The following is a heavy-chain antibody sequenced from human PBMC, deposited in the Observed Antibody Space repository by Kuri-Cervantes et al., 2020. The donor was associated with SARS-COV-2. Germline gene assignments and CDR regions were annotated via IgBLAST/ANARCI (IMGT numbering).Heavy chain of an antibody. J-gene: IGHJ4*02. CDR2: ISYDGGYE. Sequence: GESLKISCAASVFSFSNYAMHWVRQAPGKGLEWVAIISYDGGYENYADSVQGRFTISRDNDKHTLYLQVNSVKTEDTAVYYCARDPYVGSGYYLLDFWGQGTLVTVSS. CDR1: VFSFSNYA. D-gene: IGHD3-22*01. CDR3: ARDPYVGSGYYLLDF. V-gene: IGHV3-30*03.